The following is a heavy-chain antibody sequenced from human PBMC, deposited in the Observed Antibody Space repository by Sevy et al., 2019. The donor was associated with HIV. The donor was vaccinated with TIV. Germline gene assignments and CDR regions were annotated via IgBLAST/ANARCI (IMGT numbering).Heavy chain of an antibody. V-gene: IGHV3-23*01. D-gene: IGHD3-22*01. CDR1: AFTFSSYA. J-gene: IGHJ4*02. CDR2: ISGSGGST. CDR3: AKGGSMIVSGGGFDY. Sequence: GGSLRLSCAASAFTFSSYAMSWVRQAPGKGLEWVSAISGSGGSTYYADSVKGRFTISRDNSKNTLYLQMNSLRAEDTAVDYCAKGGSMIVSGGGFDYWGQGTLVTVSS.